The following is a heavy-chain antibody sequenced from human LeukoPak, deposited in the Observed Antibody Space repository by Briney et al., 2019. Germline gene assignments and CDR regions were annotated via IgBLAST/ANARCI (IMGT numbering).Heavy chain of an antibody. V-gene: IGHV3-23*01. D-gene: IGHD4-17*01. J-gene: IGHJ4*02. CDR1: GFAFSGFA. Sequence: GGSLRLSCSGSGFAFSGFAMGWVRQAPGKGLEWVSSISGSGDNTYYADSVDGRFIVSRDNTKNTLYLQMNSLRAEDTALYYCARGRGGDYVHSRFAYWGQGTLVTVSS. CDR2: ISGSGDNT. CDR3: ARGRGGDYVHSRFAY.